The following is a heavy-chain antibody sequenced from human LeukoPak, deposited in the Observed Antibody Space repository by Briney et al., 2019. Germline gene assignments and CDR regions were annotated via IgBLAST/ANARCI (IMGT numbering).Heavy chain of an antibody. Sequence: SETLSLTCTVSGGSISSYYWSWIRQPPGKGLEWIGYIYSSGSTNYNPSLKSRVTISVDTSENQFSLKLSSVTAADTAVYYCARGPPFPFNWFDPWGQGTLVTVSS. D-gene: IGHD2/OR15-2a*01. CDR2: IYSSGST. V-gene: IGHV4-59*01. CDR3: ARGPPFPFNWFDP. CDR1: GGSISSYY. J-gene: IGHJ5*02.